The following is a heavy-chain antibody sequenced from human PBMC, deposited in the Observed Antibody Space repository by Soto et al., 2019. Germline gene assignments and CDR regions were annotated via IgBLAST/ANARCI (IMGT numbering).Heavy chain of an antibody. Sequence: SETLSLTCTVSGGSISSGGYYWSWIRQQPGKGLEWIGYIYYSGSTYYNPSLKSRVTISVDNSKNTLYLQMNSLRAEDTAVYYCAKSPGMYYYDSSGYYHYDYWGQGTLVTVSS. CDR2: IYYSGST. V-gene: IGHV4-31*03. CDR3: AKSPGMYYYDSSGYYHYDY. J-gene: IGHJ4*02. D-gene: IGHD3-22*01. CDR1: GGSISSGGYY.